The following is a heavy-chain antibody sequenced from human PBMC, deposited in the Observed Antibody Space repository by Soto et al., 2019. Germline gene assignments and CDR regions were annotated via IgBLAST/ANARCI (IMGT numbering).Heavy chain of an antibody. Sequence: QVQLVQSGAEVKKPGASVKVSCEASGYTFTGYYIHWVRQAPGQGLEWMGWINPDSGVTNYAQKFQGRVTMTGDTSISTAYMELSRLRSNDTAVYYCARDTGRSLASARFDDWGQGTLVTVS. CDR2: INPDSGVT. CDR1: GYTFTGYY. D-gene: IGHD2-8*02. J-gene: IGHJ4*02. V-gene: IGHV1-2*02. CDR3: ARDTGRSLASARFDD.